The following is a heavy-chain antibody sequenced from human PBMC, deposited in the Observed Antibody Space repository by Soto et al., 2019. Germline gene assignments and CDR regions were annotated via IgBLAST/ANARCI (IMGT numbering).Heavy chain of an antibody. CDR2: IGGSGDSS. D-gene: IGHD3-10*02. V-gene: IGHV3-23*01. J-gene: IGHJ4*02. CDR3: AKVGLVMFSHKHHFDH. CDR1: GFTFSGFC. Sequence: PGGSLRLSCAASGFTFSGFCMAWVRQAPGKGLEWVSAIGGSGDSSYYADSVKDRFTISRDNPTNTLYLQMHSLRAEDTAEYYCAKVGLVMFSHKHHFDHWGQGTQVTVSS.